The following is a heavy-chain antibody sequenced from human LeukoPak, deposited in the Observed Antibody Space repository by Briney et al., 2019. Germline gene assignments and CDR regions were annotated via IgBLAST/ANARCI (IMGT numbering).Heavy chain of an antibody. D-gene: IGHD6-19*01. V-gene: IGHV4-61*02. J-gene: IGHJ4*02. CDR1: GGSISSGSYY. CDR3: ARGAVAGIDY. CDR2: IYTSGST. Sequence: PSQTLSLTCTVSGGSISSGSYYWSWIRQPAGKGLEWIGRIYTSGSTNYNPSLKSRVTISVDTSKNQFSLKLSSVTAADTAVYYCARGAVAGIDYWGQGTLVTVSS.